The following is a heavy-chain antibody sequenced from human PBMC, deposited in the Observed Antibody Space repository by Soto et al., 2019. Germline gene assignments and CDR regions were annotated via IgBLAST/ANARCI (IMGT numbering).Heavy chain of an antibody. CDR2: IIPIFGTA. V-gene: IGHV1-69*01. CDR3: ARGDHYYDSSGYYYFDY. CDR1: GGTFSSYA. Sequence: QVQLVQSGAEVKKPGSSGKVSCKASGGTFSSYAISWVRQAPGQGLEWMGGIIPIFGTANYAQKFQGRVTITADESTSTAYMELSSLRSEDTAVYYCARGDHYYDSSGYYYFDYWGQGTLVTVSS. J-gene: IGHJ4*02. D-gene: IGHD3-22*01.